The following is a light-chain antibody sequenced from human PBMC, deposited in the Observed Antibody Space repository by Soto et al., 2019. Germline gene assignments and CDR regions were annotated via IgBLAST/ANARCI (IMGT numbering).Light chain of an antibody. Sequence: EIVMTQSPATLSVSPGERATLSCRASQSVSSNLAWYQQKPGQTPKLLIYVASTRATGIPARFSGSGSGTEFNLTISSLQYEDFAVYYCQQYNVWPLTFGGGTKMEFK. CDR2: VAS. V-gene: IGKV3-15*01. CDR1: QSVSSN. CDR3: QQYNVWPLT. J-gene: IGKJ4*01.